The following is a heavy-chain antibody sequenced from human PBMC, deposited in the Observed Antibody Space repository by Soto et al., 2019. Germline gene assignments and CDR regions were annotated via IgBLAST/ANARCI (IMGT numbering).Heavy chain of an antibody. CDR1: GGCISSYD. Sequence: PSETLSLTCTASGGCISSYDWSWIRQPPGKGLEWIGYIYYSGSTNYNPSLKSRVTISVDTSKNQFSLKLSSATAADKAVYYCVASYCSGGSCLDAFDIWGQGTMVTVSS. CDR2: IYYSGST. J-gene: IGHJ3*02. D-gene: IGHD2-15*01. V-gene: IGHV4-59*01. CDR3: VASYCSGGSCLDAFDI.